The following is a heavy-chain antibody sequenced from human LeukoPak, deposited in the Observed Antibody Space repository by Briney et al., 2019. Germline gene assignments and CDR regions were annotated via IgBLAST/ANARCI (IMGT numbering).Heavy chain of an antibody. J-gene: IGHJ4*02. Sequence: SQTLSLTCAISGDSVSSNSATWHWIRQSPSRGLEWLGRTYYRSKWYNDYAVSVKSRITINPDTSKNQFSLQLSSVTPEDTAVYYCAKDRGYSHGFDYWGQGTLLTVSS. CDR1: GDSVSSNSAT. CDR2: TYYRSKWYN. CDR3: AKDRGYSHGFDY. D-gene: IGHD5-18*01. V-gene: IGHV6-1*01.